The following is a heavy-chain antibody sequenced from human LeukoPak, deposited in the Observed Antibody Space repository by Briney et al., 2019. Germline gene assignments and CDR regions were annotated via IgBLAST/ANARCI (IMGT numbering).Heavy chain of an antibody. D-gene: IGHD3-22*01. Sequence: PSQTLSLTCTVSGGSISSGGYYWSWIRQHPGKGLEWIGYIYYSGSTYYNPSLKSRVTISVDTSKNQFSLKLSSVTAADTAVYYCARVGCYDSSGYPNAVDAFDIWGQGTMVTVSS. V-gene: IGHV4-31*03. CDR2: IYYSGST. CDR1: GGSISSGGYY. CDR3: ARVGCYDSSGYPNAVDAFDI. J-gene: IGHJ3*02.